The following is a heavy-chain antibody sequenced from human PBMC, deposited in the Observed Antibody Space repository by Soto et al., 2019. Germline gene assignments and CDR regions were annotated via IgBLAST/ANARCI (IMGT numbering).Heavy chain of an antibody. D-gene: IGHD1-26*01. V-gene: IGHV4-59*01. CDR1: GGSISSYT. J-gene: IGHJ4*02. CDR3: ARVESIVGATTLDY. CDR2: IYYSGST. Sequence: PSETLSLTCTVSGGSISSYTWSWFRHPPGKGLEWIGYIYYSGSTTYTPSLKSRVTISVDTYKNQFSLKLSSATAADTAVYYCARVESIVGATTLDYWGQGTLVTVSS.